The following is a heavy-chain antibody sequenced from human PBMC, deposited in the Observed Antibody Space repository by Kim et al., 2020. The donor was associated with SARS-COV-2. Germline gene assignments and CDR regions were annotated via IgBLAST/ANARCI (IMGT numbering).Heavy chain of an antibody. D-gene: IGHD3-10*01. V-gene: IGHV4-34*01. CDR3: ARCQGPAEVRGVPFDY. CDR1: GGSFSGYY. Sequence: SETLSLTCAVYGGSFSGYYWSWIRQPPGKGLEWIGEINHSGSTNYNPSLKCRVTISVDTSKNQFSLKLSSVTAAHTAVYYCARCQGPAEVRGVPFDYCG. J-gene: IGHJ4*01. CDR2: INHSGST.